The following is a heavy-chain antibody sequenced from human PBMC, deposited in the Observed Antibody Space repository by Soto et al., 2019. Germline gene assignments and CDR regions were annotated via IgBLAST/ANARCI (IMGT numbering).Heavy chain of an antibody. CDR3: AKVAERSMITFGGVIAD. J-gene: IGHJ4*02. CDR2: ISFDEKIQ. Sequence: QVQLVESGGGVVQPGRTLRLSCAASGFTFNTYGMHWVRQAPGKGLEWVAVISFDEKIQYYADSVKGRFTISRDNSKITMSLQMDSLRPEDTAVYYCAKVAERSMITFGGVIADWGQGTLVTVSS. D-gene: IGHD3-16*02. CDR1: GFTFNTYG. V-gene: IGHV3-30*18.